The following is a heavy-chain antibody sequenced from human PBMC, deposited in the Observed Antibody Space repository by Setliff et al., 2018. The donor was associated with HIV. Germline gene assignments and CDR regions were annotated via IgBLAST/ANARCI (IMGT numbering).Heavy chain of an antibody. CDR2: FYYGGST. V-gene: IGHV4-59*01. CDR3: TTGFVCAGDCFSGRLRY. Sequence: SETLSLTCSVSGDSIGTYYWNWIRQTPGKRLEWIGFFYYGGSTDYNPALKNRVAISVDTSRNRVSLKMTSVTAEDTAIYYCTTGFVCAGDCFSGRLRYWGRGTLVTVSS. CDR1: GDSIGTYY. D-gene: IGHD2-21*02. J-gene: IGHJ4*02.